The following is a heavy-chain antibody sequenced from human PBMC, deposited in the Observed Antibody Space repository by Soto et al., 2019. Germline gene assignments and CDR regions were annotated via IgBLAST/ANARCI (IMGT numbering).Heavy chain of an antibody. CDR2: IYYSGSGST. CDR3: AIDSRLSSRRMDV. Sequence: QVQLQESGPGLVKPSQTLSLTCTVSGGSISSGVYYWSWIRQHPGKGLEWIGYIYYSGSGSTYYNPSLKSRVTISVDTSKNQFSLKLSSVTAADTAVYYCAIDSRLSSRRMDVWGQGTTVTVSS. J-gene: IGHJ6*02. CDR1: GGSISSGVYY. V-gene: IGHV4-31*03.